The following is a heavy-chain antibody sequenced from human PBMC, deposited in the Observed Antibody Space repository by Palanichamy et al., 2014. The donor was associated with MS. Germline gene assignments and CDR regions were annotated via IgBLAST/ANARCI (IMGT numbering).Heavy chain of an antibody. CDR2: IYYNGST. CDR1: GASISSYY. J-gene: IGHJ4*02. Sequence: VQLQESGPGLVKPSETLSLTCTASGASISSYYWSWIRQPPGKGLEWIGHIYYNGSTNYNPSLKSRVTISVDTSKNQFSLKLNSVTAADTAMYYCARQREVVVFYYFDYWGQGTLVTVSS. CDR3: ARQREVVVFYYFDY. V-gene: IGHV4-59*01. D-gene: IGHD3-22*01.